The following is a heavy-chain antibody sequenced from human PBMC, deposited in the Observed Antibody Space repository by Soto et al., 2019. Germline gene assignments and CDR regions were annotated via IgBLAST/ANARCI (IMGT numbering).Heavy chain of an antibody. CDR3: ARRDYDFWSGYPYYYMDV. J-gene: IGHJ6*03. D-gene: IGHD3-3*01. CDR1: GYTFTSYD. Sequence: ASVKVSCKASGYTFTSYDINCVRQATGQGLEWMGWMNPNSGNTGYAQKFQGRVTMTRNTSISTAYMELSSLRSEDTAVYYCARRDYDFWSGYPYYYMDVWGKGTTVTVSS. CDR2: MNPNSGNT. V-gene: IGHV1-8*01.